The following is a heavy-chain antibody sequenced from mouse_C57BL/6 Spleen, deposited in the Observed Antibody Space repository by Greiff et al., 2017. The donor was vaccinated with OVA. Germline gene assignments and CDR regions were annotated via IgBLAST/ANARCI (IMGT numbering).Heavy chain of an antibody. D-gene: IGHD1-1*01. Sequence: EVQRVESEGGLVQPGSSMKLSCTASGFPFSDYYMAWVRQVPEKGLEWVANINYDGSSTYYLDSLKSRFIISRDNAKNILYLQMSSLKSEDTATYYCARDRGYYGSSYFDVWGTGTTVTVSS. V-gene: IGHV5-16*01. CDR2: INYDGSST. J-gene: IGHJ1*03. CDR3: ARDRGYYGSSYFDV. CDR1: GFPFSDYY.